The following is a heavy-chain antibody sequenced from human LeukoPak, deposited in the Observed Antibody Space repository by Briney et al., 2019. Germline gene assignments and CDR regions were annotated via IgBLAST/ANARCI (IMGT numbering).Heavy chain of an antibody. CDR3: ARDYSSSWYYFNN. CDR2: ISVYNGNT. CDR1: GYTFSTSA. J-gene: IGHJ4*02. V-gene: IGHV1-18*01. Sequence: ASVKVSCKASGYTFSTSAISWVRQAPGQGLEWMGWISVYNGNTKCTQKFQGRVTMTTDTSTITAYMELRNLRSDDTAVYYCARDYSSSWYYFNNWGQGTLVTVSS. D-gene: IGHD6-13*01.